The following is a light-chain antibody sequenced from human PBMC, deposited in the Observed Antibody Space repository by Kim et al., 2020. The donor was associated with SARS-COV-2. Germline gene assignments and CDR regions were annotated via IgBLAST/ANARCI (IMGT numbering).Light chain of an antibody. V-gene: IGLV2-14*01. CDR1: SSDVGGYKS. J-gene: IGLJ3*02. CDR2: ECT. CDR3: TSYTSSRTWV. Sequence: GQMINISCTGTSSDVGGYKSVYWDQPYPGRVPTLMIYECTKQPSGVSHRFSGSKYGNTASLTISGLKTGDESHCSCTSYTSSRTWVSGGGTQLTV.